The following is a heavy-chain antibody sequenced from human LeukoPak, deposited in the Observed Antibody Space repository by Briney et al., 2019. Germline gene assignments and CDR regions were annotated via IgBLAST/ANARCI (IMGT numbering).Heavy chain of an antibody. Sequence: SETLSLTCTVSGGSISSYHWSWIRQPPGKGLEWIGYIYYSGSTNYNPSLKSRVTISVDTSKNQFSLKLSSVTAADTAVYYCASQNAAAGNYFDYWGQGTLVTVST. CDR3: ASQNAAAGNYFDY. J-gene: IGHJ4*02. D-gene: IGHD6-13*01. CDR1: GGSISSYH. V-gene: IGHV4-59*08. CDR2: IYYSGST.